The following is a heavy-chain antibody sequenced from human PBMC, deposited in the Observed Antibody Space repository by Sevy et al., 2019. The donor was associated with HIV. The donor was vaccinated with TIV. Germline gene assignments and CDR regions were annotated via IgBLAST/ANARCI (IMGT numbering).Heavy chain of an antibody. V-gene: IGHV3-23*01. Sequence: GGSLRLSCAASGFTFSSYAMSWVRQAPVKGLEWVSAFSGSGGSTDYADSVKGRFTISRDNSKNTLYLQMNSLRAEDTAVYYCAKDPDYYDSSGYPGIEDYWGQGTLVTVSS. J-gene: IGHJ4*02. CDR3: AKDPDYYDSSGYPGIEDY. D-gene: IGHD3-22*01. CDR2: FSGSGGST. CDR1: GFTFSSYA.